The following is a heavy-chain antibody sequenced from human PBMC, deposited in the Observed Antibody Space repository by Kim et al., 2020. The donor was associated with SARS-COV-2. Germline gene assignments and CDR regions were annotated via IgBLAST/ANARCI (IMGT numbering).Heavy chain of an antibody. D-gene: IGHD1-26*01. CDR3: ARDVGAIVY. CDR2: GNT. J-gene: IGHJ4*02. V-gene: IGHV1-18*01. Sequence: GNTNCAQKLQGRVTMTTDTSTSTAYMELRSLRSDDTAVYYCARDVGAIVYWGQGTLVTVSS.